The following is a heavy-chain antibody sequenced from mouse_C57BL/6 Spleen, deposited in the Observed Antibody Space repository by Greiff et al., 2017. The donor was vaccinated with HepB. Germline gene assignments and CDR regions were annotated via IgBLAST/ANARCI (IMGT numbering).Heavy chain of an antibody. CDR2: IDPSDSYT. Sequence: QVQLKESGAELVKPGASVKLSCKASGYTFTSYWMQWVKQRPGQGLEWIGEIDPSDSYTNYNQKFKGKATLTVDTSTSTAYMQLSSLTSEDSAVYYCARSNYGGYYVDYWGQGTTLTVSS. D-gene: IGHD1-1*02. CDR3: ARSNYGGYYVDY. V-gene: IGHV1-50*01. J-gene: IGHJ2*01. CDR1: GYTFTSYW.